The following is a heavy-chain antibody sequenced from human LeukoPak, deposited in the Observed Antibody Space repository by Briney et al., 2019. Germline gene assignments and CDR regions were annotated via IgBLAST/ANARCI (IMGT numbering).Heavy chain of an antibody. Sequence: PSETLSLTRTVSGGSISSYYWSWIRQPPGKGLEWIGYIYYSGSTNYNPSLKSRVTISVDTSKNQFSLKLRSVTAADTAVYYCARVTGYMIEDYFDYWGQGTLVTVSS. CDR2: IYYSGST. J-gene: IGHJ4*02. D-gene: IGHD3-22*01. V-gene: IGHV4-59*01. CDR3: ARVTGYMIEDYFDY. CDR1: GGSISSYY.